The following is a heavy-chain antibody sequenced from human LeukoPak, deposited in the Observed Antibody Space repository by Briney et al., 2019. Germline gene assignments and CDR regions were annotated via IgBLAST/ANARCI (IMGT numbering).Heavy chain of an antibody. D-gene: IGHD6-13*01. J-gene: IGHJ4*02. Sequence: GGSLRLSCAASGFTFSSYSMNWVRQAPGKGLEWVSSISSSSSYIYYADSVKGRFTISRDNAKNSLYLQMNSLRAEDTAVYYCARVGSSSASYYFDYWGQGTLVTVSS. V-gene: IGHV3-21*01. CDR3: ARVGSSSASYYFDY. CDR1: GFTFSSYS. CDR2: ISSSSSYI.